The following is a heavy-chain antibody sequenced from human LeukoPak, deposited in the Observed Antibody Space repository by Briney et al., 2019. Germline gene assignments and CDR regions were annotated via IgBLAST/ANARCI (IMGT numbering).Heavy chain of an antibody. V-gene: IGHV4-59*08. CDR2: IYYSGST. Sequence: PSETLSLTCTVSGGSISSYYWSWIRQPPGKGLEWIGYIYYSGSTNYNPSLKSRVTISVDTSKNQFSLKLSSVTAADTAVYYCAAEGTGTTQYYFDCWGQGTLVTVSS. D-gene: IGHD1-7*01. CDR1: GGSISSYY. J-gene: IGHJ4*02. CDR3: AAEGTGTTQYYFDC.